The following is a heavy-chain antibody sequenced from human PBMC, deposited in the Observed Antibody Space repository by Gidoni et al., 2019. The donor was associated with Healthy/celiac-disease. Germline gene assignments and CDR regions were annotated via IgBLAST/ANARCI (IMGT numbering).Heavy chain of an antibody. CDR2: ISGSGGST. Sequence: EVQLLESGGGLVQPGGSLRLSCAASGFTFSSYAMSWVRQAPGKGLEWVSAISGSGGSTYYADSVKGRFTISRDNSKNTLYLQMNSLRAEDTAVYYCAKDQQIVVVPAAWTPAGADYWGQGTLVTVSS. CDR3: AKDQQIVVVPAAWTPAGADY. V-gene: IGHV3-23*01. CDR1: GFTFSSYA. D-gene: IGHD2-2*01. J-gene: IGHJ4*02.